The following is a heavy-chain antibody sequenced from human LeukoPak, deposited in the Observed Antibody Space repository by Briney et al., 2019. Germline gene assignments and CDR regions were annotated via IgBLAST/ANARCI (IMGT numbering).Heavy chain of an antibody. J-gene: IGHJ4*02. CDR3: AGHTIFGVGDY. CDR2: IYHSGST. CDR1: GGSISSGGYY. V-gene: IGHV4-30-2*01. Sequence: PSQTLSLTCTVSGGSISSGGYYWSWIRQPPGKGLEWIGYIYHSGSTYYNPSLKSRVTISVDRSKNQFSLKLSSVTAADTAVYYCAGHTIFGVGDYWGQGTLVTVSS. D-gene: IGHD3-3*01.